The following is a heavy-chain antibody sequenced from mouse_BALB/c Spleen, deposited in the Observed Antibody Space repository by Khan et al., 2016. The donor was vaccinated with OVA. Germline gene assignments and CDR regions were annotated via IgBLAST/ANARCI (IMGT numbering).Heavy chain of an antibody. CDR2: ISDGGNYI. CDR1: GFSFSDYY. V-gene: IGHV5-4*02. Sequence: EVELVESGGGLVKPGGSLNLSCAASGFSFSDYYMYWIRQTPEKRLEWVATISDGGNYIYYPDNVKGRFTISRDNAKNNLYLQMNSLKSEDTAMYYCIRGYYGDPFAYWGHGTLVTVSA. J-gene: IGHJ3*01. D-gene: IGHD2-13*01. CDR3: IRGYYGDPFAY.